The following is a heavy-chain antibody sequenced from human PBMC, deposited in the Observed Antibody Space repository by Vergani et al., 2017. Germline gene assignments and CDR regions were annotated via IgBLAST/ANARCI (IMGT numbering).Heavy chain of an antibody. D-gene: IGHD3-3*01. J-gene: IGHJ6*03. CDR2: IYYSGST. Sequence: QVQLQESGPGLVKPSETLSLTCTVSGGSISSYYWSWIRQPPGKGLEWIGYIYYSGSTNYNPSLKSRVTISVDTSKNQFSLKLSSVTAADTAVYYCARGVPGDYDFWSGYKIYNYYMDVWGKGTTVTVSS. V-gene: IGHV4-59*01. CDR3: ARGVPGDYDFWSGYKIYNYYMDV. CDR1: GGSISSYY.